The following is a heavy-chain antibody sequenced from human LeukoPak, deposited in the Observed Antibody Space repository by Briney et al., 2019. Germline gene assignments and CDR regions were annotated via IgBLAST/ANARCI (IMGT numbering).Heavy chain of an antibody. J-gene: IGHJ6*02. D-gene: IGHD6-13*01. V-gene: IGHV3-23*01. CDR1: GFTFSSYA. CDR2: ISGSGGST. Sequence: GGSLRLSCAASGFTFSSYAMSWVRQAPGKGLEWVSAISGSGGSTYYADSVKGRFTISRDNSKNTLYLQMNSLRAEDTAVYYCVCPVTYSSQRGYYYYYGMDVWGQGTTVTVSS. CDR3: VCPVTYSSQRGYYYYYGMDV.